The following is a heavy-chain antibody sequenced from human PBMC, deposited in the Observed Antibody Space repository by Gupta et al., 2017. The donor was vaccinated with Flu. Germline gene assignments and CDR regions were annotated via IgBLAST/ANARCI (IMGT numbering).Heavy chain of an antibody. CDR1: GYTFSIYW. J-gene: IGHJ4*02. CDR2: IYPRDCDT. Sequence: EVQLVQSGAAVKQPGESLKIACVGSGYTFSIYWIGWVRQMPGKGLEWMGRIYPRDCDTKDSPASHGRVTMSGDKSSSNGYQQWNSRQAXDXAMYYCXRPGRLRAEGLDYWGQGTLVHVPS. D-gene: IGHD3-3*01. CDR3: XRPGRLRAEGLDY. V-gene: IGHV5-51*03.